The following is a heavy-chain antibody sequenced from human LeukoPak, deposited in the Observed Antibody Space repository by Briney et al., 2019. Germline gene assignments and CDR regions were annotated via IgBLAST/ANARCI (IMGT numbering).Heavy chain of an antibody. CDR1: GFTFSSSW. D-gene: IGHD5-12*01. V-gene: IGHV3-7*03. CDR2: IKQDGSEK. CDR3: ARVRSGYVFAY. J-gene: IGHJ4*02. Sequence: GGSLRLSCAASGFTFSSSWMSWVRQAPGKGLEWVANIKQDGSEKYYVGSVKGRFTISRDNAKNSLYLQMNSLRAEDTAVYYCARVRSGYVFAYWGQGTLVTVSS.